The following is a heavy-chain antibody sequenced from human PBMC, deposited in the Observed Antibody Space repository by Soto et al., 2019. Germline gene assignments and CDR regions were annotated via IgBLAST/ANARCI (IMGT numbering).Heavy chain of an antibody. CDR3: ARDWKEKVGSTFYY. CDR1: GYTFTSYC. CDR2: ISAYNGKT. V-gene: IGHV1-18*01. J-gene: IGHJ4*02. Sequence: GASVKVSCKASGYTFTSYCISWVRQAPGQGLEWMGWISAYNGKTNYAQKLQGRVTMTTDTSTSTAYMELRSLRSDDTAVYYCARDWKEKVGSTFYYWGQGTLVTVSS. D-gene: IGHD1-26*01.